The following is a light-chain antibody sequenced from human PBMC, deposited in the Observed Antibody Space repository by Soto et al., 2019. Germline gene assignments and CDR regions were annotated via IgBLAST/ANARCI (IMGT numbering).Light chain of an antibody. CDR2: EVS. Sequence: QSALTQPASVSGSPGQSITISCTGTNSDVGHYNFVSWYQQHPGKVPKLMIYEVSNRPSGVSNRFSGSKSGNTASLTISGLQAEDEADYYCISYTSSSTLVFGGGTKLTVL. J-gene: IGLJ2*01. V-gene: IGLV2-14*01. CDR3: ISYTSSSTLV. CDR1: NSDVGHYNF.